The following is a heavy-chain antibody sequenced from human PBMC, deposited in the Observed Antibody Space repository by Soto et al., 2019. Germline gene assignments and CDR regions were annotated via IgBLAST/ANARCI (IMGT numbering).Heavy chain of an antibody. V-gene: IGHV3-9*01. J-gene: IGHJ4*02. D-gene: IGHD3-9*01. CDR3: AKSGYFDFWYFDY. CDR2: ISWNSGSI. Sequence: PGGSLRLSCAASGFTFDDYAMHWVRQAPGKGLEWVSGISWNSGSIGYADSVKGRFTISRDNAKNSLYLQMNSLRAEDTALYYCAKSGYFDFWYFDYWGQGTLVTVSS. CDR1: GFTFDDYA.